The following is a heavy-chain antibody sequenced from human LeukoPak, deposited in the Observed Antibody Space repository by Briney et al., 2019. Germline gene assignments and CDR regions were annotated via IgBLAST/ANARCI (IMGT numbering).Heavy chain of an antibody. CDR3: AREGPYYDFWSGSGFDP. D-gene: IGHD3-3*01. J-gene: IGHJ5*02. V-gene: IGHV1-8*03. CDR1: GYTFTSYD. CDR2: MNPNSGNT. Sequence: ASVKVSCKASGYTFTSYDINWVRQATGQGLEWMGWMNPNSGNTGYAQKFQGRVTITRNTSISTAYMELSSLRSDDTAVYYCAREGPYYDFWSGSGFDPWGQGTLVTVSS.